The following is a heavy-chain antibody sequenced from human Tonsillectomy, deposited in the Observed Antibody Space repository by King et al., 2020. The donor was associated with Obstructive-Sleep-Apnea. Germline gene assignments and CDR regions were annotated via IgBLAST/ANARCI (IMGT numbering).Heavy chain of an antibody. J-gene: IGHJ4*02. CDR3: ASWLGSTGDY. Sequence: VQLVESGGGLVKPGGSLRLSCAASGFTFSNYNMNWVRQAPGKGLEWVSSISSSSSYIYYADSVKGRFTISRDNAENSLYLQMNSLRAEDTAVYYCASWLGSTGDYWGKGTLVTVSS. CDR2: ISSSSSYI. V-gene: IGHV3-21*01. CDR1: GFTFSNYN. D-gene: IGHD2-2*01.